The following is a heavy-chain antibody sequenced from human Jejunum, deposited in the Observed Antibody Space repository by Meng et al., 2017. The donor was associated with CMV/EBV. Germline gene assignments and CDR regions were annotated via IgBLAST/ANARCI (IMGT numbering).Heavy chain of an antibody. CDR2: LNPRGGNK. CDR3: ARKRAVTGGVWFDP. Sequence: SGSSFSDYDINWMRQTPGHGLEWMGWLNPRGGNKGYAQKFQGRVTITRDTSISTAFMELSSLTSDDSGVYYCARKRAVTGGVWFDPWGQGTLVTVSS. D-gene: IGHD6-19*01. CDR1: GSSFSDYD. V-gene: IGHV1-8*03. J-gene: IGHJ5*02.